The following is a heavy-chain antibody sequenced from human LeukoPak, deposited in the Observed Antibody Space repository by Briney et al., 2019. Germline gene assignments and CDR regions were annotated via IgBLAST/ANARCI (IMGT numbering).Heavy chain of an antibody. CDR2: INHSGST. V-gene: IGHV4-39*07. CDR1: GGSISSGSYY. CDR3: ARGRYCSGGSCYRDAFDI. D-gene: IGHD2-15*01. J-gene: IGHJ3*02. Sequence: SETLSLTCTVSGGSISSGSYYWSWIRQPPGKGLEWIGEINHSGSTNYNPSLKSRVTITVDTSKNQFSLKLSSVTAADTAVYYCARGRYCSGGSCYRDAFDIWGQGTMVTVSS.